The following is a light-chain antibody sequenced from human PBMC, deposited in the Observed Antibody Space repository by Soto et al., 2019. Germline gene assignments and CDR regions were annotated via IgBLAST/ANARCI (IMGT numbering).Light chain of an antibody. CDR2: DAS. Sequence: EIVLTQSPGTLSLSPGERATLSCRASQSVSSSYLAWYQQKPGQAPRLLIYDASSRATGIPDRFSGSGSGTDFTLTISRLEPEDFAVYYCQQYGSSPLTLGGWTKVDIK. V-gene: IGKV3-20*01. J-gene: IGKJ4*01. CDR1: QSVSSSY. CDR3: QQYGSSPLT.